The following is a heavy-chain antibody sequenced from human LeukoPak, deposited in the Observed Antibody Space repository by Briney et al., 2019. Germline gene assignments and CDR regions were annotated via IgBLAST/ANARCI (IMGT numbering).Heavy chain of an antibody. Sequence: ASVKVSCKASGYTFTGYYMHWVRQAPGQGLEWMGWINPNSGGTNYAQKFQGRVTMTRDTSISTAYMELSRLGSDDTAVYYCARVVQGQRLKDYWGQGTLVTVSS. V-gene: IGHV1-2*02. J-gene: IGHJ4*02. D-gene: IGHD6-25*01. CDR2: INPNSGGT. CDR1: GYTFTGYY. CDR3: ARVVQGQRLKDY.